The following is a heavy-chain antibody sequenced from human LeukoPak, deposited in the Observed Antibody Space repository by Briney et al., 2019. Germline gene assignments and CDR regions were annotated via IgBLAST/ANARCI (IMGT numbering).Heavy chain of an antibody. Sequence: PGGSLRLSCAASGFTFSSYAMHWVRQAPGKGLEWVAVISYDGSNKYYADSVKGRFTISRDNSKNTLYLQMNSLRAEDTAVYYCARARRYYYDSEAFDIWGQGTMVTVSS. D-gene: IGHD3-22*01. CDR1: GFTFSSYA. J-gene: IGHJ3*02. CDR3: ARARRYYYDSEAFDI. CDR2: ISYDGSNK. V-gene: IGHV3-30-3*01.